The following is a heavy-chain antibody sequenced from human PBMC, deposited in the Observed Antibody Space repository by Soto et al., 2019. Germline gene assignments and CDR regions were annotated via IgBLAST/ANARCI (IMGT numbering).Heavy chain of an antibody. V-gene: IGHV1-69*01. CDR2: IIPIFGTA. Sequence: QVQLVQSGAEVKKPGSSVKVSCKASGGTFSSYAISWVRQAPGQGLEWMGGIIPIFGTANYAQKFQGRVTITADESTSTAYMELSSLRSEDTAVYYCARWGVNYYGSGSYDWFDPWGQGTLVTVSS. D-gene: IGHD3-10*01. CDR1: GGTFSSYA. J-gene: IGHJ5*02. CDR3: ARWGVNYYGSGSYDWFDP.